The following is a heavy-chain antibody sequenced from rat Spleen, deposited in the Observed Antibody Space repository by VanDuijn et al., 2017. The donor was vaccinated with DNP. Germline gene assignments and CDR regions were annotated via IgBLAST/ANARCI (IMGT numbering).Heavy chain of an antibody. CDR2: ISYDGSST. J-gene: IGHJ2*01. CDR3: ARHNNYYFDY. CDR1: GFTFNDYY. Sequence: EVQLVESGGDLVQPGRSLKLSCAASGFTFNDYYMAWVRQAPKKGLEWVATISYDGSSTYYRDSVKGRFTISRDNAKSTLYLQMASLRSEDTATYYCARHNNYYFDYWGQGVMVTVSS. D-gene: IGHD1-10*01. V-gene: IGHV5-7*01.